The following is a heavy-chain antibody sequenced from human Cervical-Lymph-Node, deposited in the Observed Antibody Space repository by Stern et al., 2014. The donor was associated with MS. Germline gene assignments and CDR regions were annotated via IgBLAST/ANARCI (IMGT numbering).Heavy chain of an antibody. V-gene: IGHV1-3*01. CDR3: ARGGGYYYGMDV. J-gene: IGHJ6*02. CDR1: GYTFTTYS. D-gene: IGHD2-15*01. Sequence: VQLVESGAEVRKPGASVKVSCKASGYTFTTYSIQWVRQAPGQRLEWMGWINPGNGNTKYAQYFQGRVSITRDTSANTAYMDLSNLRYEDTALYYCARGGGYYYGMDVWGQGTTVTVSS. CDR2: INPGNGNT.